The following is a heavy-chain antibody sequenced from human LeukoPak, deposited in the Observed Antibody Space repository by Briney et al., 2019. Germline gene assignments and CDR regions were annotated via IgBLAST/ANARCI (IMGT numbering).Heavy chain of an antibody. V-gene: IGHV3-30*18. CDR1: GFTLSSYG. J-gene: IGHJ4*02. Sequence: GGSLRLSCAASGFTLSSYGMHWVGQAPGKGLEWVAVISYDGSNKYYADSVKGRFTISRDNSKNTLYLQMNSLRAEETAVYYCAKDRVWFGELLHIFGYWGQGTLVTVSS. D-gene: IGHD3-10*01. CDR3: AKDRVWFGELLHIFGY. CDR2: ISYDGSNK.